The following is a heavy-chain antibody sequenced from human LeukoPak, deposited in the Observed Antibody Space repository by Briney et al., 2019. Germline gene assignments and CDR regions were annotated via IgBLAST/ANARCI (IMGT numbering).Heavy chain of an antibody. CDR1: GGSISSGGYY. CDR2: IYYSGST. V-gene: IGHV4-31*03. Sequence: SEALSLTCTVSGGSISSGGYYGSWIRQHPGKGLEWIGYIYYSGSTYYNPSLKSRVTISVDPSKNQFSLKLSAVTAADTAVYYCAIGRAVAGLNWFDPWGQGTLVTVSS. CDR3: AIGRAVAGLNWFDP. D-gene: IGHD6-19*01. J-gene: IGHJ5*02.